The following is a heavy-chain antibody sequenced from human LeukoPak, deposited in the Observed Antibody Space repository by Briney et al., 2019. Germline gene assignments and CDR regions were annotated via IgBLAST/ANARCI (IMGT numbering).Heavy chain of an antibody. CDR2: VFFTGST. CDR3: ARVEWELLGAHL. J-gene: IGHJ4*02. CDR1: GDSIRSHY. V-gene: IGHV4-59*11. Sequence: PSETLSLTCSVSGDSIRSHYWSWIRQPPGKRPEWIGHVFFTGSTTYNPTLGGRVTISIDTSGSQFSLKLTSVTAADTAVYYCARVEWELLGAHLWGQGILLSVSS. D-gene: IGHD1-26*01.